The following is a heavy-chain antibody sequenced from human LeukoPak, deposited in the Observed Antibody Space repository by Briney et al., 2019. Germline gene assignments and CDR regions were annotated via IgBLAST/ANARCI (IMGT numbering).Heavy chain of an antibody. V-gene: IGHV3-48*03. CDR1: GFTFSSYE. CDR2: ISSSGSTI. Sequence: GGSLRLSCAASGFTFSSYEMNWVRQAPGKGLEWVSYISSSGSTIYYADSVKGRFTISRDNAKNSLYLQMNNLRVEDTAIYYCAKDGYGSGGRWFDPWGQGTLVTVSS. D-gene: IGHD3-10*01. CDR3: AKDGYGSGGRWFDP. J-gene: IGHJ5*02.